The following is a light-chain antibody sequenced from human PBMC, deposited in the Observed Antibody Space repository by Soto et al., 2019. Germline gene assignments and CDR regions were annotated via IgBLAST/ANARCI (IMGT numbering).Light chain of an antibody. CDR3: QQSYSSLYT. CDR1: QSISSS. Sequence: DIQMTQSPSFLSASVGDRVTITCRAGQSISSSLNWYQQTQGRAPKLLIYASSSLQSGVPSRFNGSGSGKDFTLTISGLQSEDFATYYCQQSYSSLYTFGQGTKLQVK. CDR2: ASS. J-gene: IGKJ2*01. V-gene: IGKV1-39*01.